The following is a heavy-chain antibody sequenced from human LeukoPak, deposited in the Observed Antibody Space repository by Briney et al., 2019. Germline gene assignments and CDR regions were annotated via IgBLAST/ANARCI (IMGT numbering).Heavy chain of an antibody. V-gene: IGHV3-23*01. CDR3: AKDFFRGCSGGSRYSWDAFDI. CDR1: GFTFSSYA. Sequence: GGSLRLSCAASGFTFSSYAMSWVRQAPGKGLEWVSAISGSGGSTYYADSVKGRFTISGDNSKNTLYLQMNSLRAEDTAVYYCAKDFFRGCSGGSRYSWDAFDIWGQGTMVTVSS. CDR2: ISGSGGST. J-gene: IGHJ3*02. D-gene: IGHD2-15*01.